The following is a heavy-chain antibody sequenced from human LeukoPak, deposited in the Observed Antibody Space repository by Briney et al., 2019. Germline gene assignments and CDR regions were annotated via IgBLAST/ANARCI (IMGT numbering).Heavy chain of an antibody. Sequence: SETLSLTCAVSGGSISSGGYYWSWIRQPPGKGLEWIGYIYYSGSTNYNPSLKSRVTISVDTSKNQFSLKLSSVTAADTAVYYCARSYYYGSGSRTFDYWGQGTLVTVSS. D-gene: IGHD3-10*01. V-gene: IGHV4-61*08. CDR3: ARSYYYGSGSRTFDY. J-gene: IGHJ4*02. CDR1: GGSISSGGYY. CDR2: IYYSGST.